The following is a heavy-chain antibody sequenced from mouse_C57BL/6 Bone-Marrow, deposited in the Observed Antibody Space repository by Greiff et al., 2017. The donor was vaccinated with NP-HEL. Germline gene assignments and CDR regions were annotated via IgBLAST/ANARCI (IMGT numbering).Heavy chain of an antibody. J-gene: IGHJ4*01. D-gene: IGHD1-1*01. Sequence: EVQRVESGGGLVQSGRSLRLSCATSGFTFSDFYMEWVRQAPGKGLEWIAASRNKANDYTTEYSASVKGRFIVSRDTSQSILYLQMNALRAEDTAIYYCARDADYGKGAMDYWGQGTSVTVSS. CDR1: GFTFSDFY. V-gene: IGHV7-1*01. CDR3: ARDADYGKGAMDY. CDR2: SRNKANDYTT.